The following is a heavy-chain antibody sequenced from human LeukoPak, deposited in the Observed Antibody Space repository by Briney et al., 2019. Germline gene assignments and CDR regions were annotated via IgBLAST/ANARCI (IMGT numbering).Heavy chain of an antibody. CDR3: ARDGEGDGYSPFDY. CDR2: INSDGSST. D-gene: IGHD5-24*01. CDR1: GFTFSSYC. Sequence: PGGTLRLSCAASGFTFSSYCMHWVRHAPGKGLVWVSRINSDGSSTSYADSVKGRFTISRDNAKNTLYLQMNSLRAEDTAVYYCARDGEGDGYSPFDYWGQGTLVTVSS. V-gene: IGHV3-74*01. J-gene: IGHJ4*02.